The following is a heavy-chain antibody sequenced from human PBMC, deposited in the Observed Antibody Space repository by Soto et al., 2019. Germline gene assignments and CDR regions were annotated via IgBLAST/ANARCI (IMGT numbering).Heavy chain of an antibody. CDR1: GYTFTGYY. D-gene: IGHD6-19*01. Sequence: ASVKVSCKASGYTFTGYYMHWVRQAPGQGLEWMGWINPNSGGTNYAQKFQGWVTMTRDTSISTAYMELSRLRSDDTAVYYCGRDRDGIAVAGIDYWGQGTLVTVSS. CDR3: GRDRDGIAVAGIDY. CDR2: INPNSGGT. J-gene: IGHJ4*02. V-gene: IGHV1-2*04.